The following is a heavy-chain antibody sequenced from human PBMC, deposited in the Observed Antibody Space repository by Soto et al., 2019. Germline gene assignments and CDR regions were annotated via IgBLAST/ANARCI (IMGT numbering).Heavy chain of an antibody. CDR1: GYSFTSYW. CDR2: IDPSDSYT. CDR3: AKDPEGYCSSTRCYTYHGLDV. Sequence: GESLKISCKGSGYSFTSYWISWVRQMPGKGLEWMGRIDPSDSYTNYSPSFQGHVTISADKSISTAYLQWSSLKASDTAVYYCAKDPEGYCSSTRCYTYHGLDVWGQGTTVTVSS. D-gene: IGHD2-2*01. V-gene: IGHV5-10-1*01. J-gene: IGHJ6*02.